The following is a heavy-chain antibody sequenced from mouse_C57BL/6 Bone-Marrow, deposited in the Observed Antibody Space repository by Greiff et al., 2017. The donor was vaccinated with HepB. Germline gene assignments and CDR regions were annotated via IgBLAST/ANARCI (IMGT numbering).Heavy chain of an antibody. CDR3: TRDGYYHFDY. Sequence: VQLQQSGTVLARPGASVKMSCKTSGYTFTSYRMHWVKQRPGQGLEWIGAIYPGNSDTSYNQKFKGKAKPTAVTSASTAYMELSSLTNEDSAVYYCTRDGYYHFDYWGQGTTLTVSS. V-gene: IGHV1-5*01. J-gene: IGHJ2*01. D-gene: IGHD2-3*01. CDR1: GYTFTSYR. CDR2: IYPGNSDT.